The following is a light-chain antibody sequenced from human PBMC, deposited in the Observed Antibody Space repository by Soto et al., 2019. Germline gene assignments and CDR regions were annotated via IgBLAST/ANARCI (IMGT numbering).Light chain of an antibody. V-gene: IGKV3-11*01. Sequence: EIVMTQSPATLSASPGERVTVSCRASQSVSSNLAWYQQKPGQAPRLLIYGASDRATGIPGRFSGSGSGTDFTLTISSLEPEDFAVYYCQQHSNWPPITFGQGTRLEIK. CDR2: GAS. CDR1: QSVSSN. CDR3: QQHSNWPPIT. J-gene: IGKJ5*01.